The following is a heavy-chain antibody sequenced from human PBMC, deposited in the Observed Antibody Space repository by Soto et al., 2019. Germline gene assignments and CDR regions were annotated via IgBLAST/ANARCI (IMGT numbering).Heavy chain of an antibody. CDR1: GYTFTSHG. V-gene: IGHV1-18*01. Sequence: QVQLVQSGDELKKPGASVKDSCKASGYTFTSHGISWVRQAPGQGLEWMGWISAYNGNTNYVQKFRGRVTMSTDTSTSTAYMELRSLRSDDTAVYYCARDSGSGYAPWGQGTLVTVS. D-gene: IGHD3-22*01. CDR3: ARDSGSGYAP. J-gene: IGHJ5*02. CDR2: ISAYNGNT.